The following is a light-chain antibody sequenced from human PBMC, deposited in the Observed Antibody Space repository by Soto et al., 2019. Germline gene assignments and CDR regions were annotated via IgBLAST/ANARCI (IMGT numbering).Light chain of an antibody. CDR3: SSYAGSNIVV. V-gene: IGLV2-8*01. CDR2: EVS. CDR1: SSDVGGYNY. J-gene: IGLJ2*01. Sequence: QSALTQPPSASGSPGQSVTISCTGTSSDVGGYNYVSWYQQHPGKAPKLMNYEVSKRPSGVPDRFSGSKSGNTASLTVSGLQAEDEADYYCSSYAGSNIVVFGGGTKVTVL.